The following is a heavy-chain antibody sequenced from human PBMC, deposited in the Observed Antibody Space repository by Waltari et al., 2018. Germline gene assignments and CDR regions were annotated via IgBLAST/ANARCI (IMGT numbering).Heavy chain of an antibody. Sequence: QVQLVESGGGVVQPGRSLRLSCAASGFTFSSYGMHWVRQAPGPGLEWVAVIWYDGSNKYYADSVKGRFTISRDNSKNTLYLQMNSLRAEDTAMYYCALKGHLSDSSSTGRVDYWGQGTLVTVSS. D-gene: IGHD6-13*01. CDR2: IWYDGSNK. CDR1: GFTFSSYG. J-gene: IGHJ4*02. CDR3: ALKGHLSDSSSTGRVDY. V-gene: IGHV3-33*08.